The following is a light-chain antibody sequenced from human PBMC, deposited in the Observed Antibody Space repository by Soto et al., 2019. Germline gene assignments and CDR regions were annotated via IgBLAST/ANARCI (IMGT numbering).Light chain of an antibody. Sequence: DIQMTQSPSTLSASVGDRVTITCRAGQSISSWLAWYQQKPGKAPKLLIYDASTLESGVPSRFSGSGSGTEFTLTISSLQPDDFAPYYCQQYNNYPYTFGQGTKLEIK. CDR1: QSISSW. V-gene: IGKV1-5*01. J-gene: IGKJ2*01. CDR2: DAS. CDR3: QQYNNYPYT.